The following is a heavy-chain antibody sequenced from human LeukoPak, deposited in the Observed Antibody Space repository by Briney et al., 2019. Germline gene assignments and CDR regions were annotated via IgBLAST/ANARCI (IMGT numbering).Heavy chain of an antibody. Sequence: ASVKVSCKASGYTFSGLYMHWVRQAPGQGLEWMGWINPNSGGTNYAQKLQGRVTMTRDTSISTAYMELTRLRSDDTAVYYCARDSSGWSDDYWGQGTLVTVSS. CDR2: INPNSGGT. V-gene: IGHV1-2*02. J-gene: IGHJ4*02. CDR1: GYTFSGLY. CDR3: ARDSSGWSDDY. D-gene: IGHD6-19*01.